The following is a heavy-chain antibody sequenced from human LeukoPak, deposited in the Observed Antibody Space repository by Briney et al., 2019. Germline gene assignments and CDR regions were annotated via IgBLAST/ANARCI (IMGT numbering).Heavy chain of an antibody. CDR1: GGTFSSYA. J-gene: IGHJ6*03. V-gene: IGHV1-69*01. CDR3: ARAGGLNIVGFYYYYYMDV. D-gene: IGHD1-26*01. CDR2: IIPIFGTA. Sequence: EASVKVSCKASGGTFSSYAISWVRQAPGQGLEWMGGIIPIFGTANYAQKFQGRVTITADESTSTAYMELSSLRSEGTAVYYCARAGGLNIVGFYYYYYMDVWGKGTTVTVSS.